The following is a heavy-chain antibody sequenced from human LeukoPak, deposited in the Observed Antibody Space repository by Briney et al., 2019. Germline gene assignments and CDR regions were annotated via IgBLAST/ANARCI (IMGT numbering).Heavy chain of an antibody. CDR1: GFTFSSYE. Sequence: GGSLRLSCAASGFTFSSYEMNWVRQAPGKGLEWVSYISSSGSTIYYADSVKGRFTISRDNAKNSLYLQMNSLRAEDTAVYYCAKPDGLESGTSNYAFHVWGQGTMVTVSS. CDR2: ISSSGSTI. J-gene: IGHJ3*01. D-gene: IGHD1-26*01. CDR3: AKPDGLESGTSNYAFHV. V-gene: IGHV3-48*03.